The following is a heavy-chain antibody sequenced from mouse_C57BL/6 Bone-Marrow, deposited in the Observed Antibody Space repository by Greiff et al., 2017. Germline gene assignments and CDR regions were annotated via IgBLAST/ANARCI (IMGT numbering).Heavy chain of an antibody. CDR3: ARSVILWLRRRESLDYAMDY. CDR2: IDPNSGGT. V-gene: IGHV1-72*01. D-gene: IGHD2-2*01. J-gene: IGHJ4*01. Sequence: QVLLQQPGAELVKPGASVKLSCKASGYTFTSYWMHWVKQRPGRGLEWIGRIDPNSGGTKYNEKFKSKATLTVDKPSSTAYMQLSSLTSEDSAVYYCARSVILWLRRRESLDYAMDYWGQGTSVTVSS. CDR1: GYTFTSYW.